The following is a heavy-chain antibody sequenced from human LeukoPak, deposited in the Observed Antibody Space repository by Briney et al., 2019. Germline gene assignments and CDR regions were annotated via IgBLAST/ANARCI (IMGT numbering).Heavy chain of an antibody. CDR2: INPNSGGT. V-gene: IGHV1-2*06. CDR3: ANYDSSGSFDY. Sequence: ASVKVFCKASGYTFTGYYMHWVRQAPGQGLEWMGRINPNSGGTNYAQKFQGRVTMTRDTSISTAYMELSRLRSDDTAVYYCANYDSSGSFDYWGQGTLVTVSS. D-gene: IGHD3-22*01. J-gene: IGHJ4*02. CDR1: GYTFTGYY.